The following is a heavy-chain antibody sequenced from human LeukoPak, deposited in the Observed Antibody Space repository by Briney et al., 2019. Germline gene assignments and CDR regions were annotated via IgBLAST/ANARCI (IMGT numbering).Heavy chain of an antibody. CDR1: GGSISSYY. V-gene: IGHV4-59*01. CDR2: IYYSGST. J-gene: IGHJ4*02. CDR3: ARGLGSGWPFDY. Sequence: SETLSLTCTVSGGSISSYYWSWIRQPPGKGLGWIGYIYYSGSTNYNPSLKSRVTISVDTSKNQFSLKLSSVTAADTAVYYCARGLGSGWPFDYWGQGTLVTVSS. D-gene: IGHD6-19*01.